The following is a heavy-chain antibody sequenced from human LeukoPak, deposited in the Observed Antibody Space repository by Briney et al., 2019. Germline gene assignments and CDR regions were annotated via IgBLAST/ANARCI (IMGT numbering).Heavy chain of an antibody. V-gene: IGHV4-34*01. CDR1: GGSFSGYY. CDR3: ARLSLGNGFY. J-gene: IGHJ4*02. Sequence: TPSETLSLTCAVYGGSFSGYYWSWIRQPPGKGLEWIGEINHSGSTNYNPSLKSRVTISVDTSKNQFSLKLSSVTAADTAVYYCARLSLGNGFYWGQGTLVTVSS. CDR2: INHSGST. D-gene: IGHD6-25*01.